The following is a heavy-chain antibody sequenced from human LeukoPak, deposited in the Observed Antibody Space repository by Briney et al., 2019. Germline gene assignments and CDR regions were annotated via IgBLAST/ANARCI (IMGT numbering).Heavy chain of an antibody. V-gene: IGHV3-74*01. D-gene: IGHD4-17*01. CDR2: ISTGGTTT. J-gene: IGHJ4*02. CDR1: GFTFSNYW. CDR3: TRDRTTVTLFDY. Sequence: PGGSLRLSCAASGFTFSNYWIHWVRQTPAKGLVWISAISTGGTTTRYADSVKGRISISRDNAKNTVYLEMNSLRAEDTAVYYCTRDRTTVTLFDYWGQGTLVTVSS.